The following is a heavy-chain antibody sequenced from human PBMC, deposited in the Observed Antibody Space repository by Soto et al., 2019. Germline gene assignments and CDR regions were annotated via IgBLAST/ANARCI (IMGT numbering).Heavy chain of an antibody. V-gene: IGHV4-59*08. CDR1: GGSVSSYY. D-gene: IGHD4-4*01. CDR2: IYYSAST. CDR3: ARHSNRNYGLYYCDI. J-gene: IGHJ4*02. Sequence: SETLSLTCTVSGGSVSSYYWGWIRQPPGKGLEWIGYIYYSASTKYNPSLKSRVTMSVDTSNNQFSLKVSSVTAADTAVYYCARHSNRNYGLYYCDIWGLGALVTICS.